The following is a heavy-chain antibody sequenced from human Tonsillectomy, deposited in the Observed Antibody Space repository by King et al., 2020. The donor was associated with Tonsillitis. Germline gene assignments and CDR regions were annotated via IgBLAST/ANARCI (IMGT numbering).Heavy chain of an antibody. CDR2: ISYDGSNK. D-gene: IGHD2-2*01. J-gene: IGHJ4*02. Sequence: VQLVESGGGVVQPGRSLRLSCAASGFIFSSYAMHWVRQAPGKGLEWVAVISYDGSNKYYADSEKGRFTISRDNSKNTLYLQMNSLRAEDTAVYYCARDLGGVVPAAVIDYWGQGTLVTVSS. V-gene: IGHV3-30-3*01. CDR1: GFIFSSYA. CDR3: ARDLGGVVPAAVIDY.